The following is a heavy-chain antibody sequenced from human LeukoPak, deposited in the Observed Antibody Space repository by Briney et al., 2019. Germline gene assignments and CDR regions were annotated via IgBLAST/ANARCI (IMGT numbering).Heavy chain of an antibody. V-gene: IGHV3-53*04. D-gene: IGHD5-18*01. J-gene: IGHJ4*02. Sequence: GGPLKLSFAAPGLTVITNSMTWVRKAPGKGLNWVSTIYSGGTTYYADSVMGRFTISRHNSRNTLYLQMNSLRAEDTAVYYCARVDTVMAYYFDLWGQGTLVTVSS. CDR3: ARVDTVMAYYFDL. CDR2: IYSGGTT. CDR1: GLTVITNS.